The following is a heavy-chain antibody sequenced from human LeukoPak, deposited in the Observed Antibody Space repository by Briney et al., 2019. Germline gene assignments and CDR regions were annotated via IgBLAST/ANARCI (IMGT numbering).Heavy chain of an antibody. J-gene: IGHJ4*02. CDR3: ARDYRDSGYTFDY. V-gene: IGHV1-2*04. Sequence: GASVKVSCKASGYTFTSYDINWVRQATGQGLEWMGWMNPNSGGTNYAQKFQGWVTMTRDTSISTAYMELSRLRSDDTAVYYCARDYRDSGYTFDYWGQGTLVTVAS. D-gene: IGHD5-12*01. CDR2: MNPNSGGT. CDR1: GYTFTSYD.